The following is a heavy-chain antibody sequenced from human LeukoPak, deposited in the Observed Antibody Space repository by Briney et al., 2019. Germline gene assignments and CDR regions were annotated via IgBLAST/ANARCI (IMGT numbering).Heavy chain of an antibody. CDR2: IYHTGLT. CDR1: GGSISSGGYY. J-gene: IGHJ4*02. CDR3: ARDSPIAAAAYDY. D-gene: IGHD6-13*01. Sequence: SETLSLTCTVSGGSISSGGYYWSWIRQPPGEGLEWIGYIYHTGLTYYNPSLKSRVTISVDRSKNQFSLKLSSVTAADTAVYYCARDSPIAAAAYDYWGQGTLVTVSS. V-gene: IGHV4-30-2*01.